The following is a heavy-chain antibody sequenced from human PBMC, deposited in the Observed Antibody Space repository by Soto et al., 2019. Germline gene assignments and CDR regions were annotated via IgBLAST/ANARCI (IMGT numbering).Heavy chain of an antibody. D-gene: IGHD2-15*01. CDR2: ISYDGSNK. J-gene: IGHJ6*02. Sequence: RRLSCAASGFTSSSYGMHWVRQAPGKGLEWVAVISYDGSNKYYADSVKGRFTISRDNSKNTLYLQMNSLRAEDTAVYYCAKDLGACSGGSCYWNYYYGMDVWGQGTTVTVSS. V-gene: IGHV3-30*18. CDR3: AKDLGACSGGSCYWNYYYGMDV. CDR1: GFTSSSYG.